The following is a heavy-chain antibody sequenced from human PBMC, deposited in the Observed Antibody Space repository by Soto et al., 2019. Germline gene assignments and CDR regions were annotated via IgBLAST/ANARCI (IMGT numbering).Heavy chain of an antibody. CDR3: ASAITGTLYGMDV. V-gene: IGHV6-1*01. D-gene: IGHD1-7*01. CDR1: GDSVSSNSAA. J-gene: IGHJ6*02. Sequence: SQTLSLTCAISGDSVSSNSAAWNWIRQSPSRGLEWLGRTYYRSKWYNDYAVSVKSRITINPDTAKIQFSLQLNSVTPEDTAVYYGASAITGTLYGMDVWGQGTTVTVSS. CDR2: TYYRSKWYN.